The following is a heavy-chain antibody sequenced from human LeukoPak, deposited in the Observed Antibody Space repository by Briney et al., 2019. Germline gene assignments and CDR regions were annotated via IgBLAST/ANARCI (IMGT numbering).Heavy chain of an antibody. D-gene: IGHD3-22*01. V-gene: IGHV1-2*02. CDR1: GYTFTGYY. CDR3: ARCLYNYYDSSGYYY. J-gene: IGHJ4*02. Sequence: ASVKVSCKASGYTFTGYYMHWVRLAPGQGLEWMGWINPNSGGTNYAQKFQGRVTMTRDTSISTAYMELSRLRSDDTAVYYCARCLYNYYDSSGYYYWGQGTLVTVSS. CDR2: INPNSGGT.